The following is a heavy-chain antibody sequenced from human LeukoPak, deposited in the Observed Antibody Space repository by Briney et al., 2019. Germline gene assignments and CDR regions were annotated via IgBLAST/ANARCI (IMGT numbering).Heavy chain of an antibody. D-gene: IGHD3-3*01. CDR1: GYSISSGYY. J-gene: IGHJ3*02. CDR3: ARRMIYDFWSGYYIGAFDI. CDR2: IYHSGST. V-gene: IGHV4-38-2*01. Sequence: SETLSLTCAVPGYSISSGYYWGWIRQPPGKGLEWIGSIYHSGSTYYSPSLKIRVTISVDTSKNQFSLKLSSVTAADTAVYYCARRMIYDFWSGYYIGAFDIWGQGTMVTVSS.